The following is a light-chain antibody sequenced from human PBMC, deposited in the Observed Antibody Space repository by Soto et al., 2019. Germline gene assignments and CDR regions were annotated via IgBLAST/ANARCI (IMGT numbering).Light chain of an antibody. J-gene: IGLJ2*01. CDR3: SSYTSSSTLL. Sequence: QSALTQPASVSGSPGQSITFSCTGTSNDIGGYNYVSWYQQHPGKAPKLMIFDVSNRPSGVSYRFSGSKSGNTASLTISGLQAEDEADYYCSSYTSSSTLLFGGATKLTVL. V-gene: IGLV2-14*01. CDR1: SNDIGGYNY. CDR2: DVS.